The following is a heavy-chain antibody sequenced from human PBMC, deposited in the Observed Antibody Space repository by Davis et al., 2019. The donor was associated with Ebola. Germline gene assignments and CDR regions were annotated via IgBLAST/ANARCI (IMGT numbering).Heavy chain of an antibody. CDR3: AKGKGAARQYGMDV. D-gene: IGHD2-15*01. CDR1: GFTFSSYR. V-gene: IGHV3-23*01. CDR2: ISGSGGST. Sequence: PGGSLRPSCAASGFTFSSYRMNWVRQAPGKGLEWVSAISGSGGSTYYADSVKGRFTISRDNSKNTLYLQMNSLRAEDTAIYYCAKGKGAARQYGMDVWGQGTTVTVSS. J-gene: IGHJ6*02.